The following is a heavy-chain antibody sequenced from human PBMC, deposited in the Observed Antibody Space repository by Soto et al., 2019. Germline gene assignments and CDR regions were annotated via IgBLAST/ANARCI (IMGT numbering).Heavy chain of an antibody. D-gene: IGHD6-13*01. Sequence: SETLSLTCAVYGGSFSGYYWSWIRQPPGKGLEWIGEINHSGSTNYNPSLKSRVTISLDTSKNQFSLKLSSVTAADMAMYYCARGSSRWDYWGQGTLVTVSS. CDR3: ARGSSRWDY. J-gene: IGHJ4*02. CDR2: INHSGST. V-gene: IGHV4-34*01. CDR1: GGSFSGYY.